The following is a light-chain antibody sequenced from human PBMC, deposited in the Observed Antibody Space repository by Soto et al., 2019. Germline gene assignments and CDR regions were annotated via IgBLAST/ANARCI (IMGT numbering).Light chain of an antibody. J-gene: IGLJ1*01. CDR1: SIDVGGYNY. CDR3: SSYTSSSTL. CDR2: AVT. Sequence: QSVLTQPASVSGSPGQSITISCTGTSIDVGGYNYVSWYQQHPGKAPKLMIYAVTDRPSGVSSRFSGSKSGNTASLTISGLQAEDEADYYCSSYTSSSTLFGNGTKVTVL. V-gene: IGLV2-14*01.